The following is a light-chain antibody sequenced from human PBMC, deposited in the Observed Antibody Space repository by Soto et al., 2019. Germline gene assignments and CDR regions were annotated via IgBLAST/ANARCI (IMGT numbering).Light chain of an antibody. CDR3: SSQAGSNSPWV. V-gene: IGLV2-8*01. CDR1: SGDVGGYNY. CDR2: DVN. J-gene: IGLJ1*01. Sequence: QSALTQPPSASGSPGQSVTISCTGTSGDVGGYNYVSWYHQHPGKAPKLMIYDVNKRPSGVPDRFSGAKSGNTASLTVSGLLAEEEADYYCSSQAGSNSPWVFGTGTKLTVL.